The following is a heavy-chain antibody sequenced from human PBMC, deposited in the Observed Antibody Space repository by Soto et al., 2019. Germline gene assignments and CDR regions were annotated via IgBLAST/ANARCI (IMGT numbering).Heavy chain of an antibody. V-gene: IGHV3-33*01. CDR3: ARDGVVVPAAMPYYGMDV. D-gene: IGHD2-2*01. J-gene: IGHJ6*02. CDR2: IWYDGSNK. Sequence: GGSLRLSCAASGFTFSSYGMHWVRQAPGKGLEWVAVIWYDGSNKYYADSVKGRFTISRDNSKNTLYLQMNNLRAEDTAVYYCARDGVVVPAAMPYYGMDVWGQGTTVTVSS. CDR1: GFTFSSYG.